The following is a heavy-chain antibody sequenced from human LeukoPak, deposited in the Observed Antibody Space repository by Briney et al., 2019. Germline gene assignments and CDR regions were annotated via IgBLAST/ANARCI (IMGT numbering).Heavy chain of an antibody. CDR3: ARDLWSDYYGSGSRYSGDY. J-gene: IGHJ4*02. Sequence: SVTVSCKASGGTFSSYAISWVRQAPGQGLEWMGGIIPIFGTANYAQKFQGRVTIAADESTSTAYMELSSLRSEDTAVYYCARDLWSDYYGSGSRYSGDYWGQGTLVTVSS. CDR1: GGTFSSYA. D-gene: IGHD3-10*01. CDR2: IIPIFGTA. V-gene: IGHV1-69*01.